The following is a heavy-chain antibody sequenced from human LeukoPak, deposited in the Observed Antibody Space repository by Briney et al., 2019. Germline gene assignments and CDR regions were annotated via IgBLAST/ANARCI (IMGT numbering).Heavy chain of an antibody. V-gene: IGHV1-46*01. D-gene: IGHD2-2*01. J-gene: IGHJ3*02. CDR2: INPSGGST. CDR1: GYTFTSYY. CDR3: ASPGICSSTSCYSLGAFDI. Sequence: ASVKVSCKASGYTFTSYYMHWVRQAPGQGLEWMGIINPSGGSTSYAQKFQGRVTMTRDTSTSTVYMELSSLGSEDTAVYYCASPGICSSTSCYSLGAFDIWVHGTMVTVSS.